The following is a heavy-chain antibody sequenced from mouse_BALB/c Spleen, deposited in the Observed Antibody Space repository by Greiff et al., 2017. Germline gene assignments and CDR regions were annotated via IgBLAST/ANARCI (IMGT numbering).Heavy chain of an antibody. Sequence: VQLQQSGAELAKPGASVKMSCKASGYTFTSYWMHWVKQRPGQGLEWIGYINPSTGYTEYNQKFKDKATLTADKSSSTAYMQLSSLTSEDSAVYYCARTAYYGISFAYWGQGTLVTVSA. V-gene: IGHV1-7*01. CDR2: INPSTGYT. CDR1: GYTFTSYW. CDR3: ARTAYYGISFAY. J-gene: IGHJ3*01. D-gene: IGHD2-10*01.